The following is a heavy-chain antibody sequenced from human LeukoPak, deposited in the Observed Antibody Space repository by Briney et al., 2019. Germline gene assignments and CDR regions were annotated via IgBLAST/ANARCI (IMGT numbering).Heavy chain of an antibody. CDR2: ISYDGSNK. CDR3: ARGPPFERWELLHDAFDI. J-gene: IGHJ3*02. Sequence: GGSLRLSCAASGFTFSSYSMNWVRQAPGKGLEWVAVISYDGSNKYYADSVKGRFTISRDNSKNTLYLQMNSLRAEDTAVYYCARGPPFERWELLHDAFDIWGQGTMVTVSS. CDR1: GFTFSSYS. V-gene: IGHV3-30*03. D-gene: IGHD1-26*01.